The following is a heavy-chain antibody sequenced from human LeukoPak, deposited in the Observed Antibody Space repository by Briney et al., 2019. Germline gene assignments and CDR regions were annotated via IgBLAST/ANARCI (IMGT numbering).Heavy chain of an antibody. CDR2: IYTSGST. J-gene: IGHJ4*02. D-gene: IGHD2-2*01. Sequence: TSETLSLTCTVSGGSISSYYWSWIRQPAGKGLEWIGRIYTSGSTNYNPSLKSRVTMSVDTSKNQLSLKLSSVTAADTAVYYCARGYCSSTSCYLFDYWGQGTLVTVSS. CDR1: GGSISSYY. CDR3: ARGYCSSTSCYLFDY. V-gene: IGHV4-4*07.